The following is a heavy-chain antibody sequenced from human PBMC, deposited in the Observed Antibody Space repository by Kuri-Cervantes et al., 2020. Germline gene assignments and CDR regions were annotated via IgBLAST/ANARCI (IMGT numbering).Heavy chain of an antibody. Sequence: ESLKISCTVSGGSISSYYWSWIRQPPGKGLEWIGYIYYSGSTNYNPSLKSRVTISVDTSKNQFSLKLSSVTAADTAVYYCARGRWWARVDYWGQGTLVTVSS. V-gene: IGHV4-59*01. CDR2: IYYSGST. CDR1: GGSISSYY. J-gene: IGHJ4*02. D-gene: IGHD2-8*02. CDR3: ARGRWWARVDY.